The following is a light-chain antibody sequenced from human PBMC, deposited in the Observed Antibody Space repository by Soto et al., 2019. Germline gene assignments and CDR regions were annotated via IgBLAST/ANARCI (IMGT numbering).Light chain of an antibody. J-gene: IGLJ3*02. CDR3: SSYTSTNTGV. CDR2: YVS. CDR1: SSDVGGYNY. V-gene: IGLV2-14*03. Sequence: QSVLTQPASVSGSPGQSITISCSGTSSDVGGYNYVSWYQHHPGKAPKLMIYYVSDRPSGVSNRFSGSKSGNTASLTISGLQAEDEADYYCSSYTSTNTGVFGGGTKLTVL.